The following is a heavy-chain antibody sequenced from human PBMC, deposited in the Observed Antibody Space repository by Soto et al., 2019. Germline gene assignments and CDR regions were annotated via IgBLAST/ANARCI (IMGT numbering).Heavy chain of an antibody. Sequence: GRSLRLSCAASGFIFENFGMSWVRQAPGKGLEWISSISGSGFKKYYADSVKGRFTISRDNSKSTVYLELNNLSAEDTAVYHCAKNQGVELVPLATVDWFDPWGQGSVVTVSS. D-gene: IGHD1-26*01. J-gene: IGHJ5*02. CDR3: AKNQGVELVPLATVDWFDP. V-gene: IGHV3-23*01. CDR1: GFIFENFG. CDR2: ISGSGFKK.